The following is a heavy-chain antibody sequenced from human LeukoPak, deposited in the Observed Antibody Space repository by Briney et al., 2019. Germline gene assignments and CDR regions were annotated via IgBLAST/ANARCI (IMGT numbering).Heavy chain of an antibody. CDR2: IIPILGMA. Sequence: ASVKVSCKASGGTFSSYAISWVRQAPGQGLEWMGRIIPILGMANYAQKFQGRVTITADKSTSTAYMELSSLRSEDTAVYYCAVGVYLYGMDVWGQGTTVTVSS. CDR1: GGTFSSYA. D-gene: IGHD6-6*01. CDR3: AVGVYLYGMDV. V-gene: IGHV1-69*04. J-gene: IGHJ6*02.